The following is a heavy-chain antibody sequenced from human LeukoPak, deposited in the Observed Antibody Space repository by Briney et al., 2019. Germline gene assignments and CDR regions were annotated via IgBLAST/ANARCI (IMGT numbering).Heavy chain of an antibody. CDR2: INSDGSRT. CDR3: ARDYGYAFDI. Sequence: GGSLRLSCAASGFTFRSYWMHWVRQAPGKGLVWVSHINSDGSRTPYADSVKGRFTISRDNAKNTLYLQMNSLGAEDTAVYYCARDYGYAFDIWGQGTMVTVSS. CDR1: GFTFRSYW. J-gene: IGHJ3*02. D-gene: IGHD3-16*01. V-gene: IGHV3-74*01.